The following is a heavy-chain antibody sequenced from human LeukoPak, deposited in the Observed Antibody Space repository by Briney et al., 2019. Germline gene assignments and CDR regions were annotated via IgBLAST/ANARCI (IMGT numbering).Heavy chain of an antibody. D-gene: IGHD3-10*01. Sequence: GGSLRLSCAASGFTFSSYSMNWVRRAPGKGLEWVSSISSSSSYIYYADSVKGRFTISRDNAKNSLYLQMNSLRAEDTAVYYCARDPINYYGSGSYGYWGQETLVTVSS. CDR3: ARDPINYYGSGSYGY. CDR2: ISSSSSYI. CDR1: GFTFSSYS. V-gene: IGHV3-21*01. J-gene: IGHJ4*02.